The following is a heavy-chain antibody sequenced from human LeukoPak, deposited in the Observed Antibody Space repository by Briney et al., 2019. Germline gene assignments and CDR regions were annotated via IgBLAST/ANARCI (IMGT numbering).Heavy chain of an antibody. J-gene: IGHJ2*01. Sequence: GGSLRLSCGASGFTFTSYAMSWVRQAPGKGLEWVSAISGGCENTYYGDSVKGRFTIIRDNSKNTLYLQMNSLRAEDTATYYCAKPRAMTTGVGRYFDLWGRGTLVTVSS. CDR1: GFTFTSYA. CDR3: AKPRAMTTGVGRYFDL. CDR2: ISGGCENT. D-gene: IGHD1-1*01. V-gene: IGHV3-23*01.